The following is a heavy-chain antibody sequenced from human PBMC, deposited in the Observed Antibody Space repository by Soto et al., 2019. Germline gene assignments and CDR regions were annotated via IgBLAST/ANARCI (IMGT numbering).Heavy chain of an antibody. CDR3: SGGVGDAF. CDR1: ESTVSRDW. Sequence: EVHLVESGGGLVQTGGSLRLSCAISESTVSRDWMNWVRQAPGKGLEWVAHTNQDGSEKYYAASVNGRFTISRDNAKKSLYLQMNSLIAGDTAMYYCSGGVGDAFWGQGTLVSVSS. V-gene: IGHV3-7*01. J-gene: IGHJ4*02. CDR2: TNQDGSEK. D-gene: IGHD1-26*01.